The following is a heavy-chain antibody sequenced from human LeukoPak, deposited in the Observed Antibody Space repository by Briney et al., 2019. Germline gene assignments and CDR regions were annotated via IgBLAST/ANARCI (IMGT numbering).Heavy chain of an antibody. Sequence: GGSLRLSCAASGFTFSSYAMSWVRQAPGKGLEWVSGISGSTGTTYYADSVKGRFTISRDNSKNTLYLQMNSLRTEDTAVYYCAKDSVEAAGSPKDYWGQGTLVTVSS. V-gene: IGHV3-23*01. CDR1: GFTFSSYA. CDR3: AKDSVEAAGSPKDY. D-gene: IGHD6-13*01. J-gene: IGHJ4*02. CDR2: ISGSTGTT.